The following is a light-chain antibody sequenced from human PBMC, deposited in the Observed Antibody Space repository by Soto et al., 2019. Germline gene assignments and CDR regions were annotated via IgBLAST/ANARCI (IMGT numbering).Light chain of an antibody. V-gene: IGKV3-11*01. CDR2: DAS. J-gene: IGKJ4*01. CDR1: QSVSNNY. CDR3: HQRSNWPPP. Sequence: EIVLTLSPGTLSLSPGERATLSCRASQSVSNNYLAWYQQKPGQAPRLLIYDASNRATGIPARFSGSGSGTDFTLTISSLQPEDFTVYYCHQRSNWPPPFGGGTKV.